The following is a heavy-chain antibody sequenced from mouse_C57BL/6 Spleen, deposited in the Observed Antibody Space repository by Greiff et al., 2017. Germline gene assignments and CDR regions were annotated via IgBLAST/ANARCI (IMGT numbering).Heavy chain of an antibody. V-gene: IGHV7-3*01. CDR2: IRNKANGYTT. D-gene: IGHD1-1*01. Sequence: EVHLVESGGGLVQPGGSLSLSCAASGFTFTDYYMSWVRQPPGKALEWLGFIRNKANGYTTEYSASVKGRFTISRDNSQSILYLQMNALRAEDSATYYCASSNYYGSSHWYFDVWGTGTTVTVSS. CDR3: ASSNYYGSSHWYFDV. CDR1: GFTFTDYY. J-gene: IGHJ1*03.